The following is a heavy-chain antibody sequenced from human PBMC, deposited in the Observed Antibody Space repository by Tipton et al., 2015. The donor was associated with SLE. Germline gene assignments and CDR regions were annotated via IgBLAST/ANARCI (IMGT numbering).Heavy chain of an antibody. CDR1: GYTFSSYD. CDR2: MNPNSGNT. J-gene: IGHJ4*02. V-gene: IGHV1-8*01. Sequence: QLVQSGAEVKKPGAAVKVSCKASGYTFSSYDINWVRQATGQGLEWMGWMNPNSGNTGYAQKFQGRVTITRNTSISTAYMELSSRRSEDTAVYYCARGPSWSCYYYYFDYWGQGTLVAVSS. CDR3: ARGPSWSCYYYYFDY. D-gene: IGHD3-3*01.